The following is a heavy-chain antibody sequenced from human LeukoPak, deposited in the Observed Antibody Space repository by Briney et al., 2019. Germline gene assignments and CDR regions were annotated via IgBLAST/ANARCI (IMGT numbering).Heavy chain of an antibody. V-gene: IGHV4-39*07. D-gene: IGHD3-3*01. CDR2: IYYSGST. J-gene: IGHJ5*02. CDR3: ARGSSGQGGNWFDP. Sequence: SETLYLTCTVSGGSISSSSYYWGWIRQPPGKGLEWIGSIYYSGSTYYNPSLKSRVTISVDTSKNQFSLKLSSVTAADTVVYYCARGSSGQGGNWFDPWGQGTLVTVSS. CDR1: GGSISSSSYY.